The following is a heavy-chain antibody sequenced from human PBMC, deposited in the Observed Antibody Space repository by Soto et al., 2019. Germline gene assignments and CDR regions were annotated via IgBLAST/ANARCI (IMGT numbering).Heavy chain of an antibody. D-gene: IGHD3-22*01. CDR3: ARESFADYYDSSGYQSPYYYYYGMDV. J-gene: IGHJ6*02. CDR1: GFTFSSYS. V-gene: IGHV3-21*01. CDR2: ISSSSSYI. Sequence: PGGSLRLSCAASGFTFSSYSMNWVRQAPGKGLEWVSSISSSSSYIYYADSVKGRFTISRDNAKNSLYLQMNSLRAEDTAVYYCARESFADYYDSSGYQSPYYYYYGMDVWGQGTTVTVSS.